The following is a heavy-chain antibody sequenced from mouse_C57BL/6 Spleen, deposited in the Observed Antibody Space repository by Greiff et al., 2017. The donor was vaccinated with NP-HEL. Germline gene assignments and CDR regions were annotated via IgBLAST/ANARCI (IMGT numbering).Heavy chain of an antibody. J-gene: IGHJ3*01. CDR2: INSDGGST. CDR3: ARRAGYYGRFAY. V-gene: IGHV5-2*01. CDR1: EYEFPSHD. D-gene: IGHD2-3*01. Sequence: DVHLVESGGGLVQPGESLKLSCESNEYEFPSHDMSWVRKTPEKRLELVAAINSDGGSTYYPDTMERRFIISRDNTKKTLYLQMSSLRSEDTALYYCARRAGYYGRFAYWGQGTLVTVSA.